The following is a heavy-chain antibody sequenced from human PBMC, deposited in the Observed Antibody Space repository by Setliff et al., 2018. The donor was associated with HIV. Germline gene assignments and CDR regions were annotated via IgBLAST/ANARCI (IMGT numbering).Heavy chain of an antibody. CDR2: IYFSGST. CDR3: AALTTGYYFDY. J-gene: IGHJ4*01. Sequence: KASETLSLTCHVSGGSISNGGYYWSWIRQHPGTGLEWIAYIYFSGSTYYNPSLKSRVTASLDMSKNQFSLRLSSVTAADTAVYYCAALTTGYYFDYWGQGTLVTVSS. D-gene: IGHD4-17*01. V-gene: IGHV4-31*03. CDR1: GGSISNGGYY.